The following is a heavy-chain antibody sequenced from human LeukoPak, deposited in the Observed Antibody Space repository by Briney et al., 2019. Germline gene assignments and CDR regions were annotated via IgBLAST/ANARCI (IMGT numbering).Heavy chain of an antibody. J-gene: IGHJ4*02. CDR1: GFTFSSYG. CDR2: ISGSGGST. V-gene: IGHV3-23*01. Sequence: GGSLRLSCAASGFTFSSYGMSWVRQAPGKGMEWVSAISGSGGSTYYADSVKGRFTISRDNSKNTLYLQMNSLRAEDTAVYYCATLQGIVGAAFDYWGQGTLVTVSS. D-gene: IGHD1-26*01. CDR3: ATLQGIVGAAFDY.